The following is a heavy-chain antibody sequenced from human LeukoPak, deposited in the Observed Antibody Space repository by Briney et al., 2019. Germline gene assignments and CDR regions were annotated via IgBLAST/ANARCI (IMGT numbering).Heavy chain of an antibody. Sequence: PGGSLRLSCAASGFTFSSYGMHWVRQAPGKGLEWVAVIWYDGSNKYYADSVKGRFTISRDNSKNTLYLQMNSLRAEDTAVYYCAKERGGYGDYDPDYWGQGTLVTVSS. CDR3: AKERGGYGDYDPDY. D-gene: IGHD4-17*01. CDR2: IWYDGSNK. J-gene: IGHJ4*02. CDR1: GFTFSSYG. V-gene: IGHV3-33*06.